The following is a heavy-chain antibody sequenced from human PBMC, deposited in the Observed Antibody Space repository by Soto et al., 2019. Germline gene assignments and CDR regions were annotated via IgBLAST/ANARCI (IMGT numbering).Heavy chain of an antibody. Sequence: LRLSCAASGFAFSTFSMHWVRQAPGKGLEWVSSIGTRGDIYYADSVKGRFTISRDNAKNSLSLQMNSLRAEDTGVYYCAREETAWPLAYGLDVWGQGTTVTVSS. J-gene: IGHJ6*02. CDR1: GFAFSTFS. V-gene: IGHV3-21*01. CDR3: AREETAWPLAYGLDV. CDR2: IGTRGDI. D-gene: IGHD2-21*02.